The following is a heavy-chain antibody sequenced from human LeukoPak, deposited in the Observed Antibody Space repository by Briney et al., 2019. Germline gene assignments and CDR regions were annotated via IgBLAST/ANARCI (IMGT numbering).Heavy chain of an antibody. J-gene: IGHJ5*02. V-gene: IGHV4-61*05. CDR3: ASQYYDILTGLARWFDP. CDR2: IYYSGST. Sequence: PSETLSLTCTVSGGSISSSSYYWGWIRQPPGKGLEWIGYIYYSGSTNYNPSPKSRVTISVDTSKNQFSLKLSSVTAADTAVYYCASQYYDILTGLARWFDPWGQGTLVTVSS. D-gene: IGHD3-9*01. CDR1: GGSISSSSYY.